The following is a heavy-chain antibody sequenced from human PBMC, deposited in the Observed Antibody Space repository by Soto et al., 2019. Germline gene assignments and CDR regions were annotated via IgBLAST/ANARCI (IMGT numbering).Heavy chain of an antibody. CDR2: IYPGDSDT. J-gene: IGHJ6*02. Sequence: GESLKISCKGSGYSFTSYWIGWVRQMPGKGLEWMGIIYPGDSDTRYSPSLQGQVTISADTSITTAYLQWTSLKASDTAMYYCARSRRGAYSSGWYSPSGYYNYGIDVWGQGTKVTVSS. CDR3: ARSRRGAYSSGWYSPSGYYNYGIDV. CDR1: GYSFTSYW. V-gene: IGHV5-51*01. D-gene: IGHD6-19*01.